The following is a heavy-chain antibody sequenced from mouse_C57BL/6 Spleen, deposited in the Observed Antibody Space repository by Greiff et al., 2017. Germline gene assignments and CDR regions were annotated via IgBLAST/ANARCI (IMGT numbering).Heavy chain of an antibody. V-gene: IGHV5-17*01. Sequence: DVHLVESGGGLVKPGGSLKLSCAASGFTFSDYGMHWVRQAPEKGLEWVAYISSGSSTIYYADTVKGRFTISRDNAKNTLFLQMTSLRSEDTAMYYCARMDYYGSSPYYFDYWGQGTTLTVSS. D-gene: IGHD1-1*01. CDR3: ARMDYYGSSPYYFDY. CDR1: GFTFSDYG. J-gene: IGHJ2*01. CDR2: ISSGSSTI.